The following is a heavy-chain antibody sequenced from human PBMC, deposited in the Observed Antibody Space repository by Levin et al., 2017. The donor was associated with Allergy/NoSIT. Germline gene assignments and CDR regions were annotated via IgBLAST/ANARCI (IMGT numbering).Heavy chain of an antibody. J-gene: IGHJ4*02. D-gene: IGHD3-9*01. CDR3: VRDSQYIFPCHFAY. CDR1: GFTFTNHA. CDR2: ISSSAVSK. Sequence: GGSLRLSCAASGFTFTNHAMSWVRQAPGEGLEWVSGISSSAVSKYYADSVRGRFTISRDNSNNMIYLDMYSLRAEDTAIYYCVRDSQYIFPCHFAYWGQGALVTVSS. V-gene: IGHV3-23*01.